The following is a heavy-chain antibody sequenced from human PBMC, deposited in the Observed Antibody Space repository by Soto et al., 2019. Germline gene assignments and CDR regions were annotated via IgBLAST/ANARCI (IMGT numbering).Heavy chain of an antibody. CDR1: GCTFSSYA. CDR3: ARDDSSGYYYFDY. Sequence: GASVKVSCKASGCTFSSYAISWVRQAPGQGLEWMGGIIPIFGTANYAQKFQGRVTITADESTSTAYMELSSLRSEDTAVYYCARDDSSGYYYFDYWGQGTLVTVSS. V-gene: IGHV1-69*13. CDR2: IIPIFGTA. D-gene: IGHD3-22*01. J-gene: IGHJ4*02.